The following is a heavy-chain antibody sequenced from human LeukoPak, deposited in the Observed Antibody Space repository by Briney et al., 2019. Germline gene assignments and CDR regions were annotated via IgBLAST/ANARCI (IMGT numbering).Heavy chain of an antibody. CDR2: IYFSGST. Sequence: SETLSLTCPVSGGSISSSSYYWGWVRQPPGKGLGGVGRIYFSGSTYYNPSLKSRVTISVDTSKNQFSLKLSSVTAADTAVYYCARHALGYCTNGVCYKHYYYYMDVWGKGTTVTVSS. V-gene: IGHV4-39*01. D-gene: IGHD2-8*01. CDR1: GGSISSSSYY. CDR3: ARHALGYCTNGVCYKHYYYYMDV. J-gene: IGHJ6*03.